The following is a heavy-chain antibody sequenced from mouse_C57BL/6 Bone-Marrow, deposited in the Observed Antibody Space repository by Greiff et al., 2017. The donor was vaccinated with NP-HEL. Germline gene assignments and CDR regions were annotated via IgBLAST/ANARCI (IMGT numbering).Heavy chain of an antibody. V-gene: IGHV1-81*01. CDR2: IYPRSGNT. CDR1: GYSFTSYG. D-gene: IGHD2-4*01. Sequence: QVQLQQSGAELVRPGASVKLSCKASGYSFTSYGISWVKQRTGQGLEWIGVIYPRSGNTNYNEKFKGKATLTADKSSSTAYMELRSLTSEDSAVYFCARPDYDWYFDVGGTGTTATVSS. J-gene: IGHJ1*03. CDR3: ARPDYDWYFDV.